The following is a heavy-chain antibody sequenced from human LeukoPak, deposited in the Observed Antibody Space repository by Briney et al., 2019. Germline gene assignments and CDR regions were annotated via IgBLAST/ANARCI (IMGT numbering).Heavy chain of an antibody. J-gene: IGHJ3*02. V-gene: IGHV4-39*07. D-gene: IGHD1-26*01. CDR2: IYYSGST. CDR3: ARVGWELLRLDAFDI. Sequence: SETLSLTCTVSGGSISSSRYFWGWIRQPPGKGLEWIGSIYYSGSTYYNPSLKSRITISVDTSKNQFSLKLSSVTAADTAVYYCARVGWELLRLDAFDIWGQGTMVTVSS. CDR1: GGSISSSRYF.